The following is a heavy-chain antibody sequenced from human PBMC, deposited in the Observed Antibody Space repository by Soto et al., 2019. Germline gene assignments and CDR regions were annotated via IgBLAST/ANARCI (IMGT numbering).Heavy chain of an antibody. CDR1: GFTFSSYA. V-gene: IGHV3-23*01. D-gene: IGHD3-16*01. CDR2: ISGSGGST. J-gene: IGHJ4*02. CDR3: AKDLRSYGGNFDY. Sequence: EVQLLESGGGLVQPGGSLRLSCAASGFTFSSYAMSWVRQAPGKGLEWVSAISGSGGSTYYADSVKGRFTISRDNSKNTLYLQMISLRAEDTAVYYCAKDLRSYGGNFDYWGQGTLVTVSS.